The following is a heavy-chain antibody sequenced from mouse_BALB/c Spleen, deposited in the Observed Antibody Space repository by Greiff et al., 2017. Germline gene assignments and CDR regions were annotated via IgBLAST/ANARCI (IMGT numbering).Heavy chain of an antibody. Sequence: EVQGVESGAELVKPGASVKLSCTASGFNIKDTYMHWVKQRPEQGLEWIGRIDPANGNTKYDPKFQGKATITADTSSNTAYLQLSSLTSEDTAVYYCARRPYFDYWGQGTTLTVSS. CDR1: GFNIKDTY. CDR3: ARRPYFDY. CDR2: IDPANGNT. J-gene: IGHJ2*01. V-gene: IGHV14-3*02.